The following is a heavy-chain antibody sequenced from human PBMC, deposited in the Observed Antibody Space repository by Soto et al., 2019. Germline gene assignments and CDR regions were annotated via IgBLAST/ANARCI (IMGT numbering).Heavy chain of an antibody. CDR1: AFTFSNFG. J-gene: IGHJ6*02. CDR3: AKPHTVLITTAPMDV. CDR2: ISYDGSNK. Sequence: QVQLVESGGGVVQPGRSLRLSCAASAFTFSNFGMHWVRQAPGKGLEWVAVISYDGSNKLYADSVKGRFTISRDNSKNTLSLQMDSLRAEDTAIYYCAKPHTVLITTAPMDVWGQGTTVTVSS. V-gene: IGHV3-30*18. D-gene: IGHD2-2*01.